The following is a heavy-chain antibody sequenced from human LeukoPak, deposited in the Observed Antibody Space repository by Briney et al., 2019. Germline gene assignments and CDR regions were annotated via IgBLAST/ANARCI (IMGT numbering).Heavy chain of an antibody. D-gene: IGHD6-13*01. CDR3: AKSGYSTKGDFDY. V-gene: IGHV3-23*01. Sequence: GGSLRLSCAASGFTFSSYAMSWVRQAPGKGLEWVSAFSGSGGSTYYADFVKGRFTISRDNSKNTLYLQMNSLRAEDTAVYYCAKSGYSTKGDFDYWGQGTLVTVSS. CDR2: FSGSGGST. CDR1: GFTFSSYA. J-gene: IGHJ4*02.